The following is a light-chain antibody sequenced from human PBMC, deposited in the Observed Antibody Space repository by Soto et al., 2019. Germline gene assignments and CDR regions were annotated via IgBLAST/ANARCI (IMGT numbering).Light chain of an antibody. J-gene: IGKJ4*01. CDR3: QQRKSYPLT. CDR1: QDISSF. Sequence: DIQLTQSPSFLSASVGDRVTITCRASQDISSFLAWFQQKPGKAPKLLIYAASTLQSGVPSRFSGSGSGTDFTLTISSLQPEDFATYYCQQRKSYPLTFGGGTKVDIK. V-gene: IGKV1-9*01. CDR2: AAS.